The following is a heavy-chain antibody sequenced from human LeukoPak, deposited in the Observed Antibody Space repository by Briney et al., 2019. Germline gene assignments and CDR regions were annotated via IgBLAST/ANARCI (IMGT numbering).Heavy chain of an antibody. J-gene: IGHJ4*02. CDR3: AKEGIAAAGTPPAPFDY. CDR1: GFTFDDYA. Sequence: PGRSLRLSCAASGFTFDDYAMHWVRRAPGKGLEWVSGISWNSGSIGYADSVKGRFTISRDNAKNSLYLQMNSLRAEDMALYYCAKEGIAAAGTPPAPFDYWGQGTLVTVSS. CDR2: ISWNSGSI. D-gene: IGHD6-13*01. V-gene: IGHV3-9*03.